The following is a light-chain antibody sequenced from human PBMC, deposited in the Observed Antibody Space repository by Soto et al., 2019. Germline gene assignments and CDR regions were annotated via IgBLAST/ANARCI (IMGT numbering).Light chain of an antibody. V-gene: IGLV2-11*01. Sequence: QSVLTQPRSVSGSPGQSVTISCTGTSSDVCGYNFVSWYQHHPGKAPKLMIYDVSKRPSGVPDRFSGSKSGSTASLTISGLQAEDEADYYCCSYAGSYTLVFGGGTKLTVL. J-gene: IGLJ3*02. CDR3: CSYAGSYTLV. CDR2: DVS. CDR1: SSDVCGYNF.